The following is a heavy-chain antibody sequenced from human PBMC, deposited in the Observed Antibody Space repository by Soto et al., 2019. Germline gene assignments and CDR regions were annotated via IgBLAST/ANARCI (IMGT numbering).Heavy chain of an antibody. V-gene: IGHV3-49*04. CDR3: TRYYYESSGYYVY. CDR1: GFNFGNYA. D-gene: IGHD3-22*01. J-gene: IGHJ4*02. Sequence: GESLKISCTGSGFNFGNYALSWVRQAPGKGPEWVGFIRSEAYGGTTDYAASVKGRFIISRDDSKSIAYLEINSLQTDDTAVYYCTRYYYESSGYYVYWGQGTLVTVSS. CDR2: IRSEAYGGTT.